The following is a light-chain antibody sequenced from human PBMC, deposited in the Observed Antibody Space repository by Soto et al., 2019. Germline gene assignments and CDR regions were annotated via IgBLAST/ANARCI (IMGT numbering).Light chain of an antibody. Sequence: EIVMTQSPATLSVSPGEGATLSCRASQGVSSRYLAWYQQKPGQVPRLLIYDASSRATGIPDRFSGSGSGTDFTLTISRLEPEDFAVYYCQQYSSSRTFGQGTKVDIK. CDR3: QQYSSSRT. J-gene: IGKJ1*01. CDR2: DAS. V-gene: IGKV3-20*01. CDR1: QGVSSRY.